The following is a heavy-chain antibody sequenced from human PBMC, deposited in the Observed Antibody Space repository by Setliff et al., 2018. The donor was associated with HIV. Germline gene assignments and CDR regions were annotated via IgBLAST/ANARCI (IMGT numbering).Heavy chain of an antibody. J-gene: IGHJ4*02. CDR1: GFTFSSYA. CDR2: ISGSGGST. CDR3: AKVGYSGSYQGAFDY. Sequence: GGSLRLSCAASGFTFSSYAMSWVRQAPGKGLEWVSAISGSGGSTYYADSVKGRFTISRDNSKTTLYLQMNSLRAEDTAVYYCAKVGYSGSYQGAFDYWGQGTLVTVSS. D-gene: IGHD1-26*01. V-gene: IGHV3-23*01.